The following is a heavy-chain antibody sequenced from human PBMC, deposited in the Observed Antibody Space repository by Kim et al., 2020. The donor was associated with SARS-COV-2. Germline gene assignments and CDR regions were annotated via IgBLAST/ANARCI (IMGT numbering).Heavy chain of an antibody. Sequence: ASVKVSCKASGYTFTSYAMHWVRQAPGQRLEWMGWINAGNGNTKYSQKFQGRVTITRDTSASTAYMELSSLRSEDTAVYYCARSSGRTQIFDYWGQGTLVTVSS. J-gene: IGHJ4*02. CDR1: GYTFTSYA. V-gene: IGHV1-3*01. D-gene: IGHD6-19*01. CDR2: INAGNGNT. CDR3: ARSSGRTQIFDY.